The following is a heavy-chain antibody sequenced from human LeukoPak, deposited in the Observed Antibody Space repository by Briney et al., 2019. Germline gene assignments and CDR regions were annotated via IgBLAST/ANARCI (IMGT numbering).Heavy chain of an antibody. CDR3: ARDKASGPGSYYTLDV. D-gene: IGHD3-10*01. Sequence: GASVRVSCKASGYTFSGYYMHWVRQAPGQGLEWMGWINPKSGDTNYAQNFQGRVTMTRDTSIRTAYMEMSSLRYDDTAVYFCARDKASGPGSYYTLDVWGQGTTVTVSS. V-gene: IGHV1-2*02. CDR2: INPKSGDT. J-gene: IGHJ6*02. CDR1: GYTFSGYY.